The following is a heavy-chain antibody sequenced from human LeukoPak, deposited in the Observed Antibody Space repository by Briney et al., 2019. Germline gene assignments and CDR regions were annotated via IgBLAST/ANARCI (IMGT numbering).Heavy chain of an antibody. Sequence: PSETLSLTCTVSGGSISSSSYYWGWLRQPPGKGLEWIGSIYYSGSTYYNPSLKSRVTISVDTSKNQFSLKLSSVTAADTAVYYCARHPLIEYSSSDYWGQGTLVTVSS. CDR1: GGSISSSSYY. CDR2: IYYSGST. J-gene: IGHJ4*02. V-gene: IGHV4-39*01. CDR3: ARHPLIEYSSSDY. D-gene: IGHD6-6*01.